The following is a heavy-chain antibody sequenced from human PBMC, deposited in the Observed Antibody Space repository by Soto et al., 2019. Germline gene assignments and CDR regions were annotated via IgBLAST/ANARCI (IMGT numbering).Heavy chain of an antibody. J-gene: IGHJ4*02. CDR2: IRSKAYSYAT. CDR1: GFTFSASA. D-gene: IGHD6-19*01. Sequence: EVQLVGSGGGLVQPGGSLKLSCAASGFTFSASAMHWVRQASGKGLEWVGRIRSKAYSYATTYAASVKGRFTISRDDSKNTAYLQMNSLETEDTAVYYCTTPYSSDWYEKDYWGQGTLVTVSS. V-gene: IGHV3-73*01. CDR3: TTPYSSDWYEKDY.